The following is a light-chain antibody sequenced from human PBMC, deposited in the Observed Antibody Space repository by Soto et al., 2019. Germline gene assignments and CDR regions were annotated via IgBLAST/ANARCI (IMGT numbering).Light chain of an antibody. Sequence: IQVTQSPSSVSASVGDSVTITCRASQDINNWLAWYQQKPGIAPKLLIYATSSLHTGVPSRFSGSGSGTDFTLTISSLQPEDFATYYCQQANSFPFIFGGGTKVEI. V-gene: IGKV1D-12*01. J-gene: IGKJ4*01. CDR3: QQANSFPFI. CDR1: QDINNW. CDR2: ATS.